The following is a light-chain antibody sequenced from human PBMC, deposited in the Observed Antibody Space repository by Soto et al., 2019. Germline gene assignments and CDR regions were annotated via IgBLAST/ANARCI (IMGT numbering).Light chain of an antibody. CDR2: DAS. CDR3: QQRSNWPLT. J-gene: IGKJ4*01. Sequence: EIVLTQSPATVSLSPGERATLSCRASQSVSSYLAWYQQKPGQAPRLLIYDASNRATGIPARFSGSGSGTDFTLTISSLEPEDFAVYSCQQRSNWPLTFGGGTKVDIK. CDR1: QSVSSY. V-gene: IGKV3-11*01.